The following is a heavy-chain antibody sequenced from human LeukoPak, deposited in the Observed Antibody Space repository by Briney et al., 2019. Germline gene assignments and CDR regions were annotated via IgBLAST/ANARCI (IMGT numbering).Heavy chain of an antibody. CDR1: GFTFSNAW. CDR3: TTYYYDSLTYYFDY. CDR2: IKSKTDVGTT. J-gene: IGHJ4*02. Sequence: PGGSLRLSCAASGFTFSNAWMSWVRQAPGKGLEWGCRIKSKTDVGTTDYAAPVKGRFTISRDDSKNTLYLQMKSLKTEDKAVYYCTTYYYDSLTYYFDYWGQGTLVTVSS. D-gene: IGHD3-22*01. V-gene: IGHV3-15*01.